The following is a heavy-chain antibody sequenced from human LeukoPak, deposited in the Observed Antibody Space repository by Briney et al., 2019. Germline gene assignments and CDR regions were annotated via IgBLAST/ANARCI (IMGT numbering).Heavy chain of an antibody. CDR1: GFTFTSYS. V-gene: IGHV3-23*01. CDR3: AKDRTVGASYWYFDL. CDR2: ISSSGSGGNT. D-gene: IGHD1-26*01. Sequence: GGSLRLSCAASGFTFTSYSMNWVRQAPGKGLEWVSGISSSGSGGNTYYADFVKGRFTISRDSSGNTLFLQMNTLRAEDTAIYYCAKDRTVGASYWYFDLWGRGTLVTVSS. J-gene: IGHJ2*01.